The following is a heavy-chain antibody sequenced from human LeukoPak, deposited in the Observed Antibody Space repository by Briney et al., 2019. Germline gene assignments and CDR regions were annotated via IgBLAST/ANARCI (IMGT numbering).Heavy chain of an antibody. CDR1: GGSISSYY. V-gene: IGHV4-4*07. Sequence: SETLSLTCTVSGGSISSYYWSWIRQPAGKGLEWIGRIYTSGSTDYNPSLKSRVTMSVDKSKNHLSLKLSSVTAAGTAVYYCARADFWSGYRFDYWGQGTLVTVSS. D-gene: IGHD3-3*01. CDR2: IYTSGST. J-gene: IGHJ4*02. CDR3: ARADFWSGYRFDY.